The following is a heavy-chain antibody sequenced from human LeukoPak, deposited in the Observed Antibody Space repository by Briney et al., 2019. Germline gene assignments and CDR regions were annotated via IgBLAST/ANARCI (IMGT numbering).Heavy chain of an antibody. Sequence: PGGSLRLSCAASGFTFSSYGMHWVRQAPGKGLEWVAVIWYGGSNKYYADSVKGRFTISRDNSKNTLYLQMNSLRAEDTAVYYCAKGSNSSSWLDYWGQGTLVTVSS. D-gene: IGHD6-13*01. CDR3: AKGSNSSSWLDY. V-gene: IGHV3-30*02. CDR2: IWYGGSNK. J-gene: IGHJ4*02. CDR1: GFTFSSYG.